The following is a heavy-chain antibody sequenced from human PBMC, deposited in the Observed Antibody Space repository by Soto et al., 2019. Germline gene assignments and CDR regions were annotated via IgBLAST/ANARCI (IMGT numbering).Heavy chain of an antibody. CDR3: ARDVAATGAARWLDP. D-gene: IGHD6-13*01. CDR2: IWYDGSHK. V-gene: IGHV3-33*01. J-gene: IGHJ5*02. CDR1: GFPFGSHG. Sequence: QVQVVESGGGVVQPGRSLRLSCEASGFPFGSHGMHWVRQAPGKGLEWVAFIWYDGSHKDYAASVRGRFTISRDDSKNTLYLQMDNLSGEDTAIYYCARDVAATGAARWLDPWGQGTLVSVSS.